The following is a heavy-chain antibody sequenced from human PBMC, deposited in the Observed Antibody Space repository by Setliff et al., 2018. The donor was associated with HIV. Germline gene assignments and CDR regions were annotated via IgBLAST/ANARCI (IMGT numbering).Heavy chain of an antibody. CDR1: GGPISSHY. J-gene: IGHJ6*03. D-gene: IGHD3-3*01. CDR3: ARGYYDFWSGPFKYYYYYMDV. V-gene: IGHV4-59*11. CDR2: IYYSGST. Sequence: PSETLSLTCTVSGGPISSHYWSWIRQPPGKGLEWIRYIYYSGSTNHNPSLKSRVTISVDTSKNQFSLRLSSVTAADTAVYYCARGYYDFWSGPFKYYYYYMDVWGKGTTVTVSS.